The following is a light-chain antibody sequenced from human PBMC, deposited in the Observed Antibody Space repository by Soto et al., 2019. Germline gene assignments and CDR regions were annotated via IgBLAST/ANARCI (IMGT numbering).Light chain of an antibody. CDR2: EVS. J-gene: IGLJ2*01. Sequence: QSALTQPASVSGSPGQSITISCTGTSSDVGGYNYVSWYQQHPGKAPKLMIYEVSNRPSGVSNRCSGSKSGITASLTISGLQAEDEADYYCSSYTSSSTLDVVFGGGTKVTVL. V-gene: IGLV2-14*01. CDR1: SSDVGGYNY. CDR3: SSYTSSSTLDVV.